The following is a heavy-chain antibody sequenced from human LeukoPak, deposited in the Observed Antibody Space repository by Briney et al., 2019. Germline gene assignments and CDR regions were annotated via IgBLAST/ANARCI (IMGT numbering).Heavy chain of an antibody. CDR3: ARRTPVTPNSFDS. D-gene: IGHD4-17*01. CDR1: GGSISSYY. V-gene: IGHV4-59*08. Sequence: SETLSLTCTVSGGSISSYYWSWLRHPPGKGLEWIGYVYSRGNTNYNPSLKSRVTISLDTSKNQFSLKMSSLTAADAAVYCCARRTPVTPNSFDSWGQGTLVTVSS. J-gene: IGHJ5*01. CDR2: VYSRGNT.